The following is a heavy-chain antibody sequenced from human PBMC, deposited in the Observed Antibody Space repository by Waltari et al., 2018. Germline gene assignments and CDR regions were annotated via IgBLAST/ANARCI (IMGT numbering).Heavy chain of an antibody. CDR2: IYSSGTT. CDR1: GGSIRGYY. V-gene: IGHV4-59*01. D-gene: IGHD3-16*02. CDR3: ATFRYTSNYYYFHL. Sequence: QVQLQESGPGLVKPSETLSLTCSVSGGSIRGYYWSWIRQPPGKGLEWIGYIYSSGTTNSNPSLKSRVTLSVDTSTNQFSLNLSSVTAADTAVYYCATFRYTSNYYYFHLWGQGTLVTVSS. J-gene: IGHJ4*02.